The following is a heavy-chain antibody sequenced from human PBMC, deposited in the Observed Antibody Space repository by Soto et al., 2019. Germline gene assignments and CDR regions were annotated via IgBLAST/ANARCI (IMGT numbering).Heavy chain of an antibody. J-gene: IGHJ4*02. V-gene: IGHV3-23*01. CDR3: AKYTGYYDSRDFDS. CDR1: GFTFSSYA. D-gene: IGHD3-22*01. Sequence: PEGSLRLSCAASGFTFSSYAMSWVRQAPGKGLEWVSAISGSGGSTYYADSVKGRFTISRDNSKNTLYLQMNSLRAEDTAVYYCAKYTGYYDSRDFDSWGQGTLVTVSS. CDR2: ISGSGGST.